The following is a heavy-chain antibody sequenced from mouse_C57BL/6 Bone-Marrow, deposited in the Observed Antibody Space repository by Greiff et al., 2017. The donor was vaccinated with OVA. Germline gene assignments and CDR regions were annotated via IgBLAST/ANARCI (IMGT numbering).Heavy chain of an antibody. CDR3: ARPTVVASYYFDY. V-gene: IGHV1-64*01. J-gene: IGHJ2*01. Sequence: VQLQQPGAELVMPGASVKLSCKASGYTFTSYWMHWVKQRPGQGLEWIGMIHPNSGSTNYNEKFKSKATLTVDKSSSTAYMQLSSLTSEDSAVYYCARPTVVASYYFDYWGQGTTLTVSS. D-gene: IGHD1-1*01. CDR2: IHPNSGST. CDR1: GYTFTSYW.